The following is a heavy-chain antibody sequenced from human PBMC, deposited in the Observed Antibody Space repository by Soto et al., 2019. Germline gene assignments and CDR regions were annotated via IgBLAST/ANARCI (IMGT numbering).Heavy chain of an antibody. J-gene: IGHJ4*02. CDR3: AKDLSGYYSPCDY. D-gene: IGHD3-22*01. CDR2: ISYDGSNK. V-gene: IGHV3-30*18. Sequence: GGSLRLSCAASGFTFSSYGMHWVRQAPGKGLEWVAVISYDGSNKYYADSVKGRFTISRDNSKNTLYLQMNSLRAEDTAVYHCAKDLSGYYSPCDYWGQGTLVIVSS. CDR1: GFTFSSYG.